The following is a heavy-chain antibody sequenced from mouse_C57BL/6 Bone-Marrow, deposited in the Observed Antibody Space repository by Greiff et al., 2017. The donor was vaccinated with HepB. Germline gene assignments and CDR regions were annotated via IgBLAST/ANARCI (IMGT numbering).Heavy chain of an antibody. CDR1: GYTFTSYG. CDR3: ARSTMVTRAY. J-gene: IGHJ3*01. V-gene: IGHV1-81*01. D-gene: IGHD2-2*01. CDR2: IYPRSGNT. Sequence: VQRVESGAELARPGASVKLSCKASGYTFTSYGISWVKQSTGQGLEWIGEIYPRSGNTYYNEKFKGKATLTADKSSSTAYMELRSLTSEDSAVYFCARSTMVTRAYWGQGTLVTVSA.